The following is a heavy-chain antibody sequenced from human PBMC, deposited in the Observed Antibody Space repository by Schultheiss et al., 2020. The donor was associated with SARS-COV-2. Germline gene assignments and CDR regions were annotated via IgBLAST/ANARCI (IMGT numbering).Heavy chain of an antibody. J-gene: IGHJ5*02. D-gene: IGHD6-13*01. CDR2: IYYSGST. CDR1: GGSISSYY. CDR3: ARGLAAALLFDP. Sequence: SETLSLTCTVSGGSISSYYWSWIRQPPGKGLEWIGYIYYSGSTNYNPSLKSRVTISVDTSKNQFSLKLSSVTAADTAVYYCARGLAAALLFDPWGQGTLVTVSS. V-gene: IGHV4-59*08.